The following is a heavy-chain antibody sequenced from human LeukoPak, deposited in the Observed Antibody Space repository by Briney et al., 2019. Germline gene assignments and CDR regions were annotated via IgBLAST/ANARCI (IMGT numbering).Heavy chain of an antibody. Sequence: GGSLRLSCAASGFTFSSYGMHWVRQAPGKGLEWVTFIRYDGSNKYYANSVKGRFTISRDNAKNSLYLQMNSLRAEDTAVYYCARDRAIAVAMDVWGQGTTVTVSS. CDR2: IRYDGSNK. CDR3: ARDRAIAVAMDV. V-gene: IGHV3-30*02. D-gene: IGHD6-19*01. CDR1: GFTFSSYG. J-gene: IGHJ6*02.